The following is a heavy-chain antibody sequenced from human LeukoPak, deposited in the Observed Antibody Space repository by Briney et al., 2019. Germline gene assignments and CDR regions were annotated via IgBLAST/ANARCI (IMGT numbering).Heavy chain of an antibody. Sequence: GGSLRLSCAASGFTFSEVWMTWVRQAPGKGLDWVGLIKRKSDGGTTDYAAPVKGRFTISRDDSKSTLFLQMNSLKTEDTGVYYCTSTLGYWGQGTLVTVSS. D-gene: IGHD3-16*01. V-gene: IGHV3-15*01. CDR3: TSTLGY. J-gene: IGHJ4*02. CDR2: IKRKSDGGTT. CDR1: GFTFSEVW.